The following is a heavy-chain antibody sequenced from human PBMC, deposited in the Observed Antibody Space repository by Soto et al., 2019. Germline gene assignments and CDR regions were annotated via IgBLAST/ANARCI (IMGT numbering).Heavy chain of an antibody. D-gene: IGHD6-6*01. V-gene: IGHV3-33*01. CDR3: ARDRHSSSSGYFEY. CDR1: GFTFSSYG. CDR2: IWYDGNDK. Sequence: GGSLRLSCAASGFTFSSYGMHWVRQAPGKGLEWVAVIWYDGNDKYYADFVKGRFTISRDNAKNTVSLQMNSLRAEDTAVYYCARDRHSSSSGYFEYWGQGTLVTVSS. J-gene: IGHJ4*02.